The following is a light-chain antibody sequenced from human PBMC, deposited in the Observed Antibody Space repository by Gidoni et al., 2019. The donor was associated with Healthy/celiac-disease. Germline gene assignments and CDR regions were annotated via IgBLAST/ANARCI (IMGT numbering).Light chain of an antibody. CDR2: GAS. Sequence: EIVMTQSPATLSVSPGESATLSCRASQSVSSNLAWYHQKPGQAPRLRIYGASTRATGIPARFSGSGSGTEFTLTISSLQSEDFAVYYCQQYNNWPPWTFXXXTKVEIK. CDR1: QSVSSN. V-gene: IGKV3-15*01. J-gene: IGKJ1*01. CDR3: QQYNNWPPWT.